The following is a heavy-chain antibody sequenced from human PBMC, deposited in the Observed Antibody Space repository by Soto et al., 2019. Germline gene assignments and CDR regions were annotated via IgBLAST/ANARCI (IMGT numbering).Heavy chain of an antibody. V-gene: IGHV3-30-3*01. D-gene: IGHD6-19*01. Sequence: GGSLRLSCAASGFTFSSYAMHWVRQAPGKGLEWVAVISYDGSNKYYADSVKGRFTISRDNSKNTLYLQMNSLRAEDTAVYYCARDGDSSGWYAIDYWGQGTLVTVSS. CDR1: GFTFSSYA. J-gene: IGHJ4*02. CDR3: ARDGDSSGWYAIDY. CDR2: ISYDGSNK.